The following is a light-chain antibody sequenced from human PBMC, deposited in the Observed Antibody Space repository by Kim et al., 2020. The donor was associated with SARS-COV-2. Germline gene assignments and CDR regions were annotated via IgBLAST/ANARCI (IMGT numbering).Light chain of an antibody. CDR2: SAS. CDR1: QSVDNN. V-gene: IGKV3-15*01. J-gene: IGKJ2*01. Sequence: EIIMTQSPATQSVSPGERATLSCRASQSVDNNLAWYQQKPGQAPRLLIYSASTRATGIPARFSGSGSGTEFTLTISSLQSEDFALYYCQQYKNWPPYTFGQGTKLEI. CDR3: QQYKNWPPYT.